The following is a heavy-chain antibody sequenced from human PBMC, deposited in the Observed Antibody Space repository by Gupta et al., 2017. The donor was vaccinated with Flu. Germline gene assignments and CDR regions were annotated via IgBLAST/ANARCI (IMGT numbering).Heavy chain of an antibody. J-gene: IGHJ4*02. CDR3: GRVIDDYGGHSGVFDF. CDR1: GYTFGDYA. D-gene: IGHD4-17*01. Sequence: EVQLVQSGGGSIQAGRSLRLSCSTSGYTFGDYAVSWVRQAPGKGLEWVGFIRSRDYGGTAEYAASVKGKFTISRDDSKSIAYLQMNSLKSEDTAVYYCGRVIDDYGGHSGVFDFWGQGSLVTVSS. CDR2: IRSRDYGGTA. V-gene: IGHV3-49*04.